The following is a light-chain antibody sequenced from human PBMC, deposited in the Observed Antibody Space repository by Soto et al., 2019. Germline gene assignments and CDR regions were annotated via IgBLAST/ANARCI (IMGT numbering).Light chain of an antibody. CDR1: SSNIGSNT. J-gene: IGLJ3*02. V-gene: IGLV1-44*01. CDR2: SNN. CDR3: AAWGDSLNGRV. Sequence: QSVLTQPPSASGTPGQRVTISCYGSSSNIGSNTVNWYQQLPGTAPKLLIYSNNQRPSGVPDRFSGSKSGTSASLAISGLQSEDEADYYCAAWGDSLNGRVFGGGTKLTVL.